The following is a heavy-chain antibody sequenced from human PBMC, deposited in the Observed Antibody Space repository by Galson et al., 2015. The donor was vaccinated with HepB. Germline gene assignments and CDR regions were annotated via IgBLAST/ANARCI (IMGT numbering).Heavy chain of an antibody. Sequence: SVKVSCKASGYTFTSYYMHWVRQAPGQGLEWMGIINPSGGSTSYAQKFQGRVTMTTDTSTSTAYMELKSLRSDDTAVYYCARGALVVVVDATQNNWFDPWGQGTLVTVSS. V-gene: IGHV1-46*01. CDR1: GYTFTSYY. D-gene: IGHD2-15*01. J-gene: IGHJ5*02. CDR2: INPSGGST. CDR3: ARGALVVVVDATQNNWFDP.